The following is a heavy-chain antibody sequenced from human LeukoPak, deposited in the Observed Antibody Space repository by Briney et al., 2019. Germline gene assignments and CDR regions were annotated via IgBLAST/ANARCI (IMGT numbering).Heavy chain of an antibody. V-gene: IGHV3-74*01. Sequence: PGGPLRLSCAASGFAFSNYWLHWVRQAPGKGLEWVPYINTHGSSTNYADSVKGRFTISRDNAKNTLYLQMTSLSAEDTAVYYALAGYYYYYMDVWGKGTTVTVSS. CDR3: LAGYYYYYMDV. J-gene: IGHJ6*03. CDR2: INTHGSST. CDR1: GFAFSNYW. D-gene: IGHD3-16*01.